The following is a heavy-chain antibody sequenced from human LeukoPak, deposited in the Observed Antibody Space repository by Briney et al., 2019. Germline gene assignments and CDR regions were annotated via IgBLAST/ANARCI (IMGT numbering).Heavy chain of an antibody. Sequence: GGSLRLSCAASGFTFSRHWMSWVRQAPGKGLEWVANTKQDGSEKYYVDSVKGRFTISRDNSKNTLHLQMNTLRAEDTAVYYCASRIATAGSVDYWGQGTLVTVSS. CDR1: GFTFSRHW. J-gene: IGHJ4*02. D-gene: IGHD6-13*01. V-gene: IGHV3-7*03. CDR2: TKQDGSEK. CDR3: ASRIATAGSVDY.